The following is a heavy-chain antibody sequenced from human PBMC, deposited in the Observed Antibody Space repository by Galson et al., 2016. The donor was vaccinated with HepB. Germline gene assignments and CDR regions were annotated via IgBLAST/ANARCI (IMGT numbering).Heavy chain of an antibody. J-gene: IGHJ4*02. CDR2: ISAYNENT. Sequence: SVKVSCKASGYTFTSYGISWVRQAPGQGLEWMGWISAYNENTKYAQKVQGRVTMTTDTSTSTAYMELRSLRSDDTAVYFCARDMGFYYYDSSGYYDYWGQGSLVTVSS. CDR1: GYTFTSYG. CDR3: ARDMGFYYYDSSGYYDY. V-gene: IGHV1-18*01. D-gene: IGHD3-22*01.